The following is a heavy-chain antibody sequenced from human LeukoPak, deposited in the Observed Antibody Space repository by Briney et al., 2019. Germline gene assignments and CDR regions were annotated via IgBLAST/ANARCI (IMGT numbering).Heavy chain of an antibody. CDR1: GGSISSFY. D-gene: IGHD1-14*01. V-gene: IGHV4-4*07. J-gene: IGHJ4*02. CDR3: ARQGIVLWEPPGDY. Sequence: SETLSLTCTVSGGSISSFYWSWIRQPAGKGLEWIGRVFTSGSTNYSPSLKSRVTLSVDTSKNQFSLKLSSVTAADTAMYYCARQGIVLWEPPGDYWGQGTLVTVSS. CDR2: VFTSGST.